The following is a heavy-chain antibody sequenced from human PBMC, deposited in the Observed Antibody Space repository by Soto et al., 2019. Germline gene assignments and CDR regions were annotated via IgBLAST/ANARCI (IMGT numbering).Heavy chain of an antibody. Sequence: PGGSLRLSCAASGFTFSSYWMSWVRQAPGKGLEWVANIKQDGSEKYYVDSVKGRFTISRDNAKNSLYLQMNSLRAEDTAVYYCARDCSSTSCYKGGIYFDYWGQGTLVTVSS. D-gene: IGHD2-2*02. CDR2: IKQDGSEK. V-gene: IGHV3-7*03. CDR3: ARDCSSTSCYKGGIYFDY. J-gene: IGHJ4*02. CDR1: GFTFSSYW.